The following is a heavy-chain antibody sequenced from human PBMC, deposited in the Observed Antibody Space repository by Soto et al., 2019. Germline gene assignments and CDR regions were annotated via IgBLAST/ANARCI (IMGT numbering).Heavy chain of an antibody. D-gene: IGHD4-17*01. CDR2: IYYSGST. Sequence: PSETLSLTCTVSGGSIGTYYWSWIRQHPGKGLEWIGYIYYSGSTYYNPSLKSRVTISVDTSKNQFSLKLSSVTAADTAVYYCARDPATVTTYYGMDVWGQGTTVTVSS. CDR1: GGSIGTYY. V-gene: IGHV4-31*03. J-gene: IGHJ6*02. CDR3: ARDPATVTTYYGMDV.